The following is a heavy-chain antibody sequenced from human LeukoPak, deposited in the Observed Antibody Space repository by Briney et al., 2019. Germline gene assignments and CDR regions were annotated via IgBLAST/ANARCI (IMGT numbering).Heavy chain of an antibody. CDR3: ARAQSRGCSGGSCYDAFDT. J-gene: IGHJ3*02. D-gene: IGHD2-15*01. CDR1: GYTFTSYY. Sequence: ASVKVSCKASGYTFTSYYMHWVRQAPGQGLEWMGIINPSGGSTSYAQKFQGRVTMTRDTSTSTVYMELSSLRSEDTAVYYCARAQSRGCSGGSCYDAFDTWGQGTMVTVSS. CDR2: INPSGGST. V-gene: IGHV1-46*01.